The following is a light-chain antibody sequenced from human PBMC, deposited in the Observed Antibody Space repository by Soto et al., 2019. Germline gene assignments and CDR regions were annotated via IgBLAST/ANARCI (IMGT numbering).Light chain of an antibody. CDR1: SSDVGYYNY. J-gene: IGLJ3*02. V-gene: IGLV2-11*01. CDR2: DVS. Sequence: QSVLTQPRSVSGSPGQSVTISCTGTSSDVGYYNYVSWYQQHPGKAPKLMIYDVSMRPSGVPDRFSGSKSGNTASLTISGLQVEDESEYYCCSYVGRYSWVFGGGTKLTV. CDR3: CSYVGRYSWV.